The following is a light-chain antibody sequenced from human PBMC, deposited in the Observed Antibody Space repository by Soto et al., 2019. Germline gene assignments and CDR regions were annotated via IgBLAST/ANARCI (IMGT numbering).Light chain of an antibody. CDR2: GAS. CDR3: QHYNNWPRT. Sequence: EIVMTQSPATLSVSPGERATLSCRASQSVSSNLARYQQQPGQAPRLLIYGASTRSTGIPARFSGSWSGTEFTLTISSLQSEDFAVYYCQHYNNWPRTFGQGTKVEIK. CDR1: QSVSSN. V-gene: IGKV3-15*01. J-gene: IGKJ1*01.